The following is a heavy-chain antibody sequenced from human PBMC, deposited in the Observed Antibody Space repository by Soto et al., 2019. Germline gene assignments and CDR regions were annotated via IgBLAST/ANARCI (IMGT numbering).Heavy chain of an antibody. CDR1: GYSFTNYW. J-gene: IGHJ3*02. Sequence: VQLVQSGAEVKKPGESLRISCKASGYSFTNYWIGWVRQMPGKGLEWMGIIYTGDSGTRYSPSFQGQVTISADKSNTTAYLQLSSLKASDTTIYYCASSNYYDISGYWTPEAFDIWGQATMVTVPS. V-gene: IGHV5-51*03. D-gene: IGHD3-22*01. CDR3: ASSNYYDISGYWTPEAFDI. CDR2: IYTGDSGT.